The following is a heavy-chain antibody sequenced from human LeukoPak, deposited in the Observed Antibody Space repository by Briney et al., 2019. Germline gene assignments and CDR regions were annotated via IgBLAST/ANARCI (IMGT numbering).Heavy chain of an antibody. V-gene: IGHV3-7*01. CDR2: IKQDGSEK. Sequence: GGSLRLSCAASGFTFSSYWMSWVRQAPGKGLEWVANIKQDGSEKYYVDSVKGRFTISRDNAKNSLYLQMNSLRAEDTAVYYCARDKGEPEYNWNDVYYFDYWGQGTLVTVSS. CDR3: ARDKGEPEYNWNDVYYFDY. J-gene: IGHJ4*02. CDR1: GFTFSSYW. D-gene: IGHD1-1*01.